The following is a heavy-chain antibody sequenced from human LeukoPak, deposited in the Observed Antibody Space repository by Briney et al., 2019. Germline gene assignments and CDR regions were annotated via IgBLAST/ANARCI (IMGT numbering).Heavy chain of an antibody. CDR3: ARAPLRFLEWPRGDYFDY. J-gene: IGHJ4*02. Sequence: SETLSLTCTVSGGSVSSGSYYWSWIRQPPGKGLEWIGSIYYSGSTYYNPSLKSRVTISVDTSKNQFSLKLSSVTAADTAVYYCARAPLRFLEWPRGDYFDYWGQGTLVTVSS. D-gene: IGHD3-3*01. CDR1: GGSVSSGSYY. CDR2: IYYSGST. V-gene: IGHV4-39*01.